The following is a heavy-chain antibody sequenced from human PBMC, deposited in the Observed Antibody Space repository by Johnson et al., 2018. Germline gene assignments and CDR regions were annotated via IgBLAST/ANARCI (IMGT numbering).Heavy chain of an antibody. Sequence: VQLVESGGGLVKPGGSLRLSCAASGFTFSSYSMNWVRQAPGKGLEWVSSISSSSRYIYYADSVKGRFTISRDNAKHSLYLQMNSLRAEDTGVYYCASTYSDFWSGYYNYYYYMDVWGKGTPVTVSS. J-gene: IGHJ6*03. D-gene: IGHD3-3*01. CDR1: GFTFSSYS. V-gene: IGHV3-21*01. CDR2: ISSSSRYI. CDR3: ASTYSDFWSGYYNYYYYMDV.